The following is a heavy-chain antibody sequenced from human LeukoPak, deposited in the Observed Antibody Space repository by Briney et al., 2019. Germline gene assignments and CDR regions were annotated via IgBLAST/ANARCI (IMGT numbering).Heavy chain of an antibody. D-gene: IGHD6-6*01. CDR3: AALNIATRPWCFDY. J-gene: IGHJ4*02. CDR1: GGSISSYF. V-gene: IGHV4-59*01. Sequence: SETLSPTCTVSGGSISSYFWSWIRQPPGKGLQWIGYIYSIGNTNYNPSLKSRVTISVDTSKNQFSLKLSSVTAADTAVYYCAALNIATRPWCFDYWGQGTLVTVSS. CDR2: IYSIGNT.